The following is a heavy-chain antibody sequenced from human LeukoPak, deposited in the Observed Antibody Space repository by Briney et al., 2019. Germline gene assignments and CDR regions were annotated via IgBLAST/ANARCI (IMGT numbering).Heavy chain of an antibody. J-gene: IGHJ4*02. D-gene: IGHD3-16*01. CDR1: GFTFSDYD. CDR2: ISGLSTHI. V-gene: IGHV3-69-1*02. CDR3: GRAFPPLRTSSAGDL. Sequence: GGSLRLSCSASGFTFSDYDMNWVRQAPGKGLEWVSSISGLSTHIYYGDSVKGRFSIFRDNAKNSVYLQMNSLGVEDTAIYYCGRAFPPLRTSSAGDLWGQGILVTVSS.